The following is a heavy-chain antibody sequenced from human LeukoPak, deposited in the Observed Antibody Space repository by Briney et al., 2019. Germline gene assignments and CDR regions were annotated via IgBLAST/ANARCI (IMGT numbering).Heavy chain of an antibody. CDR2: IRVYNGNT. CDR1: GYTFTSYG. J-gene: IGHJ1*01. CDR3: ARDQTSLDYGDYGYFQH. D-gene: IGHD4-17*01. Sequence: ASVKVSCKASGYTFTSYGINWVRQAPGQGLEWMGWIRVYNGNTNYAQKLQGRVTMTTDTSTSTAYMELRSLRSDDTAVYYCARDQTSLDYGDYGYFQHWGQGTLVTVSS. V-gene: IGHV1-18*01.